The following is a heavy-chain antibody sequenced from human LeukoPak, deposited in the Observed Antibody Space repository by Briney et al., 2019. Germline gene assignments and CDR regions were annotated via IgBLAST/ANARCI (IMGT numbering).Heavy chain of an antibody. V-gene: IGHV3-21*01. J-gene: IGHJ5*02. CDR2: ISSSSSYI. CDR1: GFTFSSYA. CDR3: ARDQIFSITAAPNWFDP. Sequence: GGSLRLSCAASGFTFSSYAMSWVRQAPGKGLEWVSSISSSSSYIYYADSVKGRFTISRDNAKNSLYLQMNSLRAEDTAVYYCARDQIFSITAAPNWFDPWGQGTLVTVSS. D-gene: IGHD1-20*01.